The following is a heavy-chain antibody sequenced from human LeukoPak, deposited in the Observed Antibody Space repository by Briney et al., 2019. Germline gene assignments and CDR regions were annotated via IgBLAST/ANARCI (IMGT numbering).Heavy chain of an antibody. J-gene: IGHJ4*02. CDR2: INSDGSTT. CDR1: GFTFITYW. Sequence: GGSLTLSCAASGFTFITYWMHWVRQAPGKGLVWVSSINSDGSTTTYADSVKGRFTISRDNAKNMVYLQMNSLRAEDTAVYYCARAFGSGSQVINYFDFWGQGPLVTVSS. D-gene: IGHD3-10*01. CDR3: ARAFGSGSQVINYFDF. V-gene: IGHV3-74*01.